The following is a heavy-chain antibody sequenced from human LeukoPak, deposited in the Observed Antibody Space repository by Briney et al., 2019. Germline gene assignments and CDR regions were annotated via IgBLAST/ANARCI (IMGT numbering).Heavy chain of an antibody. J-gene: IGHJ4*02. CDR2: INHSGST. CDR3: ARGRVYGDYVVVRSTTPRATSDY. Sequence: PSETLSLTCAVHGGSFSGYYWSWIRQPPGKGLEWIGEINHSGSTNYNPSLKSRVTISVDTSKNQFPLKLSSVTAADTAVYYCARGRVYGDYVVVRSTTPRATSDYWGQGTLVTVSS. D-gene: IGHD4-17*01. V-gene: IGHV4-34*01. CDR1: GGSFSGYY.